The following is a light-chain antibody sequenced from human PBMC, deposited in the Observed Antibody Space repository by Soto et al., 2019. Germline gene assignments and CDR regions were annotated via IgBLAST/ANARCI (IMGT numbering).Light chain of an antibody. Sequence: QSVLTQSPSTSGTPGQRVSISCSGSNSNIGTNTVNWYQQLPRAAPKLLIYNNNQRPSGVPDRFSGSKSGTSASLAISGLQSEGEADYYCAAWDDSLNGHVVFGGGTKVTVL. J-gene: IGLJ2*01. CDR3: AAWDDSLNGHVV. CDR1: NSNIGTNT. V-gene: IGLV1-44*01. CDR2: NNN.